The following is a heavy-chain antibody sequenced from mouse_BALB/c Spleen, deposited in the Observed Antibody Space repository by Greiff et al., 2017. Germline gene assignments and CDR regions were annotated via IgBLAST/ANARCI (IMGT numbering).Heavy chain of an antibody. CDR3: ARKRDYYGSSYGAMDY. CDR2: IWSGGST. V-gene: IGHV2-4-1*01. CDR1: GFSLTSYG. J-gene: IGHJ4*01. D-gene: IGHD1-1*01. Sequence: QVQLKQSGPGLVQPSQSLSITCTVSGFSLTSYGVHWVRQSPGKGLEWLGVIWSGGSTDYNAAFISRLSISKDNSKSQVFFKMNSLQADDTAIYYCARKRDYYGSSYGAMDYWGQGTSVTVSS.